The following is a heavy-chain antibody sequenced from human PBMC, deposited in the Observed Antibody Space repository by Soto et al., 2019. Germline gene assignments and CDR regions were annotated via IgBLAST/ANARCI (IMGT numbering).Heavy chain of an antibody. CDR1: GGSISSSSYY. J-gene: IGHJ3*02. Sequence: SETLSLTCTVSGGSISSSSYYWGWIRQPPGKGLEWIGSIYYSGSTYYNPSLKSRVTISVDTSKNQFSLNLSSVTAADTAVYYCARTVYGSGSYYAFDIWGQGTMVTVSS. CDR3: ARTVYGSGSYYAFDI. CDR2: IYYSGST. V-gene: IGHV4-39*01. D-gene: IGHD3-10*01.